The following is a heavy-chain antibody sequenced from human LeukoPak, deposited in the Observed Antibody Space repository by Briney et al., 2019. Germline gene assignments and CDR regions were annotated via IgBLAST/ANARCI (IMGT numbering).Heavy chain of an antibody. Sequence: PGGSLRLSCAASGFTFSSYAMSWVRQAPGKGLEWVSAISGSGGNTYYADSVKGRFTISRDNSKNTLYLQMNSLRAEDTAVYYCALTGGIAARPYDYWGQGTLVTVSS. V-gene: IGHV3-23*01. D-gene: IGHD6-6*01. CDR2: ISGSGGNT. CDR1: GFTFSSYA. CDR3: ALTGGIAARPYDY. J-gene: IGHJ4*02.